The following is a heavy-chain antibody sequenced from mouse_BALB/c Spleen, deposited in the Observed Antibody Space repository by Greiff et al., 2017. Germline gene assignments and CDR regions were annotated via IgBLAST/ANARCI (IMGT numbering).Heavy chain of an antibody. D-gene: IGHD1-1*01. CDR1: GFTFSSYT. CDR2: ISSGGSYT. Sequence: EVMLVESGGGLVKPGGSLKLSCAASGFTFSSYTMSWVRQTPEKRLEWVATISSGGSYTYYPDSVKGRFTISRDNAKNTLYLQMSSLKSEDTAMYYCTREGTTVVATDYYAMDYWGQGTSVTSPQ. J-gene: IGHJ4*01. CDR3: TREGTTVVATDYYAMDY. V-gene: IGHV5-6-4*01.